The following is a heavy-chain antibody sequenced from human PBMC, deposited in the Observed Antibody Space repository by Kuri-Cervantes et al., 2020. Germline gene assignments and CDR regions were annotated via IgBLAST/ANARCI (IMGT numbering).Heavy chain of an antibody. V-gene: IGHV3-30*07. J-gene: IGHJ6*02. D-gene: IGHD2-15*01. CDR1: GFTFSSYA. CDR2: ISYDGSNK. Sequence: GGSLRLSCAASGFTFSSYAMHWVRQAPGKGLEWVAVISYDGSNKYYADSVKGRFTISRDNAKNSLYLQMSSLRADDAAVYYCARPSLMTILRYCNGGSCNGGDDYYGMDVWGQGTTVTVSS. CDR3: ARPSLMTILRYCNGGSCNGGDDYYGMDV.